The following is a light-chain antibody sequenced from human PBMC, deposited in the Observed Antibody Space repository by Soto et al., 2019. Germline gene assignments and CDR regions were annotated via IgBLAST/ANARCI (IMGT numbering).Light chain of an antibody. CDR3: QQYNDWWT. V-gene: IGKV3-15*01. CDR2: GAS. J-gene: IGKJ1*01. CDR1: QSVSSSY. Sequence: EIVFTQSPGTLSLSPGERATLSCRASQSVSSSYLAWYQQKPGQAPRLLIYGASTRATGIPARFSGSGSGTEFTLTISSLQSEDFAVYYCQQYNDWWTFGQGTKVDIK.